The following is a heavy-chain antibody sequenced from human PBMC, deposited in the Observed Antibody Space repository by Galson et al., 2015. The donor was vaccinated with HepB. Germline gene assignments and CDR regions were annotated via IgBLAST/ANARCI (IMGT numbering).Heavy chain of an antibody. J-gene: IGHJ3*02. CDR2: IRYDGSNK. CDR1: GFTFSSYG. D-gene: IGHD2-2*01. V-gene: IGHV3-30*02. Sequence: SLRLSCAASGFTFSSYGMHWVRQAPGKGLEWVAFIRYDGSNKYYADSVKGRFTISRDNSKNTLYLQMNSLRAKDTAVYYCAKALVVPAAIPLFAFDIWGQGTMVTVSS. CDR3: AKALVVPAAIPLFAFDI.